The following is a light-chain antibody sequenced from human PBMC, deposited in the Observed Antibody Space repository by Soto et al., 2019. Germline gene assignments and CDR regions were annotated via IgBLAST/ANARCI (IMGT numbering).Light chain of an antibody. CDR3: QQYGIQPSS. Sequence: EIVLTQSPDTLSLSIGETATLSCRASQSVSSDYIAWYQQRPGQAPRRLIYDASRWATGIPHRFSGSGSGTDYALTIICLETKDFPVKYCQQYGIQPSSIGPGARVDV. CDR1: QSVSSDY. V-gene: IGKV3-20*01. CDR2: DAS. J-gene: IGKJ3*01.